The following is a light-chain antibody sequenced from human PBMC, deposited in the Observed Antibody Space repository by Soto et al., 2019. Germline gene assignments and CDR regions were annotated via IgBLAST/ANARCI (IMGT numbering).Light chain of an antibody. CDR2: EVS. V-gene: IGLV2-14*01. Sequence: QSALTQPASVSGSPGQSITISCTGTSSDVGGYNYVSWYQQHPGKAPKLMIYEVSNRPSGVSNRFSGSKSGNTASLTISALLAEDEADYFCASSTSDSLYVFGTGTKLTVL. CDR3: ASSTSDSLYV. CDR1: SSDVGGYNY. J-gene: IGLJ1*01.